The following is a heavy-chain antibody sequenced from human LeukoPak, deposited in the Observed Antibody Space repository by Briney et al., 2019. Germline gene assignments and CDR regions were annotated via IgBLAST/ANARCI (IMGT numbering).Heavy chain of an antibody. CDR1: GGSISGGGYS. D-gene: IGHD6-13*01. CDR3: ARAGSSSWYSFQYNWFDP. V-gene: IGHV4-30-2*01. J-gene: IGHJ5*02. CDR2: IYHSGST. Sequence: SQTLSLTCAVSGGSISGGGYSWSWIRQPPGKGLEWIGYIYHSGSTYYNPSLKSRVTISVDRSKNQFSLKLSSVTAADTAVYYCARAGSSSWYSFQYNWFDPWGQGTLVTVSS.